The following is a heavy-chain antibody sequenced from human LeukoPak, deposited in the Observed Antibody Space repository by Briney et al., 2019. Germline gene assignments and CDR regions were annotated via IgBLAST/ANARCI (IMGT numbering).Heavy chain of an antibody. J-gene: IGHJ5*02. CDR3: ARALGHGSGVGNWFDP. Sequence: SQTLSLTCTVSAGSISSYYWSWIRQPAGKGLEWIGRIYTSGTTNYNPSLKSRVTMSVDTSKNQFSLKVTSVTAADTAVYYCARALGHGSGVGNWFDPWGQGTLVTVSS. CDR2: IYTSGTT. V-gene: IGHV4-4*07. CDR1: AGSISSYY. D-gene: IGHD3-10*01.